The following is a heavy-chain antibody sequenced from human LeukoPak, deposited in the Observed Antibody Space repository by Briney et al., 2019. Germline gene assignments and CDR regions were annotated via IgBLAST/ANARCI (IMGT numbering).Heavy chain of an antibody. J-gene: IGHJ3*02. CDR2: ISSSSSTI. CDR3: ARNILFAFDI. CDR1: GFTFSSYS. Sequence: PGGSLRLSCAASGFTFSSYSMNWVRQAPGKGLEWVSYISSSSSTIYYADSVKGRFTISRDNSKNTLYLQVNSLRAEDTAMYYCARNILFAFDIWGQGTMVTVSS. V-gene: IGHV3-48*01.